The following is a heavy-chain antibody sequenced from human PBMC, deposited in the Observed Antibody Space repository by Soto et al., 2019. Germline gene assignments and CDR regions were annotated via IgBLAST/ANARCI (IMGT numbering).Heavy chain of an antibody. J-gene: IGHJ5*02. V-gene: IGHV2-5*02. CDR3: AHTGVVGGWFDP. CDR1: GFSLSTSGVG. Sequence: QITLKESGPTLVKPTQTLTLTCTFSGFSLSTSGVGVGWIRQPPGKALEWLALIYWDDDKGYSPSLKSRLTITKDTSKNQVVLTMTNMDPVDTATYYCAHTGVVGGWFDPWGQGTLVTVSS. D-gene: IGHD2-21*01. CDR2: IYWDDDK.